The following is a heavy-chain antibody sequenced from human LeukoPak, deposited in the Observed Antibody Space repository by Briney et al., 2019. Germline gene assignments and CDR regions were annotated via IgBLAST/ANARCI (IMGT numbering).Heavy chain of an antibody. Sequence: GGSLRLSCAASGFTFSSYGMHWVRQAPGKGLEWVASINEDGSEKYYVGSVKGRFTISRDNANNSVYLQMNSLRAEDTAVYYCARIGRGGSTYLYGSGVDDWGQGSLVTLSS. CDR3: ARIGRGGSTYLYGSGVDD. J-gene: IGHJ4*02. D-gene: IGHD3-10*01. CDR1: GFTFSSYG. CDR2: INEDGSEK. V-gene: IGHV3-7*01.